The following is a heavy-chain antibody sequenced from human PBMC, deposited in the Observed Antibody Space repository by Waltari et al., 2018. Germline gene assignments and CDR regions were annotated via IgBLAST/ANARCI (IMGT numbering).Heavy chain of an antibody. CDR1: GGTFSSYA. CDR3: ARSKLYDITMVRGVPPDPYYYYGMDV. V-gene: IGHV1-69*01. Sequence: QVQLVQSGAEVKKPGSSVKVSCKASGGTFSSYAISWVRQAPGQGLEWMGGIIPIFGTANYAQKFQGRVTITADESTSTAYMELSSLRSEDTAVYYCARSKLYDITMVRGVPPDPYYYYGMDVWGQGTTVTVSS. J-gene: IGHJ6*02. CDR2: IIPIFGTA. D-gene: IGHD3-10*01.